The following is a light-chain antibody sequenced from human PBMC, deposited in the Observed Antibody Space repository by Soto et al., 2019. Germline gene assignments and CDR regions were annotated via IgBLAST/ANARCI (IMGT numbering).Light chain of an antibody. CDR3: SSYTRSSTYV. CDR1: ISDVGGYNY. CDR2: DVS. J-gene: IGLJ1*01. V-gene: IGLV2-14*03. Sequence: QSALTQPASVSGSPGQSITISCTGTISDVGGYNYVSWYQQHPGKAPKLMIFDVSNRPSGVSNRFSGSKSGYTASLTISGLQAEDEADYYCSSYTRSSTYVFGTGTQLTVL.